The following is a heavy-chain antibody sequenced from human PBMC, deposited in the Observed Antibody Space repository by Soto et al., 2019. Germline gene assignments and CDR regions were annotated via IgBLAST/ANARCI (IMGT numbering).Heavy chain of an antibody. CDR3: AAETYYYDSSDPRGMDV. D-gene: IGHD3-22*01. Sequence: SVKVSCKASGFTFTSSAVQWVRQARGQRLEWIGWIVAGSGNTNYAQKFQERVTITRDMSTSTAYMELSSLRSEDTAVYYCAAETYYYDSSDPRGMDVWGQGTTVTVSS. V-gene: IGHV1-58*01. CDR2: IVAGSGNT. J-gene: IGHJ6*02. CDR1: GFTFTSSA.